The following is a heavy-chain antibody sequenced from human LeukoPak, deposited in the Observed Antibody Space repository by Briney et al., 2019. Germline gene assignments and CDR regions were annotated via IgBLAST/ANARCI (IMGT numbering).Heavy chain of an antibody. V-gene: IGHV1-8*01. D-gene: IGHD1-26*01. CDR1: GYTFTSYD. CDR2: MNPNSGNT. Sequence: ASVKVSCKASGYTFTSYDINWVRQATGQGLEWMGWMNPNSGNTGYAQKFQGRVTMTRNTSMSTAYMELSSLRSEDTAVYYCAVYSGSYWAFDYWGQGTLVTVSS. J-gene: IGHJ4*02. CDR3: AVYSGSYWAFDY.